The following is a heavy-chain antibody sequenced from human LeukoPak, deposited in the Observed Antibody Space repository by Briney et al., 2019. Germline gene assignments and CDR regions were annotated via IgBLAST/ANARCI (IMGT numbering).Heavy chain of an antibody. CDR3: AKVIRGGYGMDV. CDR1: GFTFSSYG. Sequence: PGGSLRLSCAASGFTFSSYGMHWVRQAPGKGLEWVSYISYSGSLTDHADSVKGRFTISRDNAKNSLYLQLNSLRDEDTAVYFCAKVIRGGYGMDVRGQGTTVTVSS. J-gene: IGHJ6*02. V-gene: IGHV3-48*02. CDR2: ISYSGSLT. D-gene: IGHD3-10*01.